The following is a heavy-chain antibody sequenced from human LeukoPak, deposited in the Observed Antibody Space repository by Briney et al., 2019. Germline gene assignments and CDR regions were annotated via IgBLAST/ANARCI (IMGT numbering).Heavy chain of an antibody. V-gene: IGHV6-1*01. Sequence: SQTLSLTCAISGDSVSNNNAAWNWIRQSPSRGLEWLGRTYYRSKWYNDYAVSVKSRITINPDTSKNQFSLQLNSVTPEDTAVYYCVKGSYRSFDYWGQGTLVTVSS. J-gene: IGHJ4*02. CDR3: VKGSYRSFDY. CDR1: GDSVSNNNAA. D-gene: IGHD1-26*01. CDR2: TYYRSKWYN.